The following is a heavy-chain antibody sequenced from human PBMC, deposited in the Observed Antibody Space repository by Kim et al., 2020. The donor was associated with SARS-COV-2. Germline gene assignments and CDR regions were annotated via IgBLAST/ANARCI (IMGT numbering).Heavy chain of an antibody. D-gene: IGHD2-2*01. J-gene: IGHJ3*02. Sequence: GGSLRLSCAASGFTFSSYGMHWVRQAPGKGLEWVAVISYDGSNKYYADSVKGRFTISRDNSKNTLYLQMNSLRAEDTAVYYCAKDAFVVVPAAPYSDIWGQGTMVTVSS. V-gene: IGHV3-30*18. CDR3: AKDAFVVVPAAPYSDI. CDR2: ISYDGSNK. CDR1: GFTFSSYG.